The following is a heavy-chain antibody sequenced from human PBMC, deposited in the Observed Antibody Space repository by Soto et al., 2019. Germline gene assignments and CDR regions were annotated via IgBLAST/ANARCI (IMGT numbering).Heavy chain of an antibody. CDR2: IYYSGST. CDR1: GGSISSYY. J-gene: IGHJ6*02. D-gene: IGHD1-26*01. Sequence: PSETLSLTCTVSGGSISSYYWSWIRQPPGKGLEWIGYIYYSGSTNYNPSLKSRVTISVDTSKNQFSLKLSSVTAADTAVYYCARLELGAFEGYYYYGMDVWGQGTTVTVSS. V-gene: IGHV4-59*08. CDR3: ARLELGAFEGYYYYGMDV.